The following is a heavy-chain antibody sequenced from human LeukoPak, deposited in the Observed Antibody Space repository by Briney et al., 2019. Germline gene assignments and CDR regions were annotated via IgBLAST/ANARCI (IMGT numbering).Heavy chain of an antibody. Sequence: SETLSLTCTVSGISINPCYWAWIRQPAGKGLEWIGRIIYTTGSTNYNPSLNSRVTMSVDTSKNQISLKLTYVTAADTAMYYCMRDGPSWGLLWGLGTLVTVSS. V-gene: IGHV4-4*07. CDR3: MRDGPSWGLL. D-gene: IGHD7-27*01. CDR2: IIYTTGST. J-gene: IGHJ4*02. CDR1: GISINPCY.